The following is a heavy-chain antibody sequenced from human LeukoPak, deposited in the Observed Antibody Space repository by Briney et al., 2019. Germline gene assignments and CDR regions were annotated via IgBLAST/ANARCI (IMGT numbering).Heavy chain of an antibody. V-gene: IGHV3-48*03. CDR2: ISSSGSTI. CDR1: GFTFSSYE. J-gene: IGHJ4*02. D-gene: IGHD4-17*01. Sequence: GGSLRLSCAASGFTFSSYEMNWVRQAPGKGLEWVSYISSSGSTIYYADSVKGRFTISRDNAKNSLYLQMNSLRAEDTTVYYCARRLRRNYFDYWGQGTLVTVSS. CDR3: ARRLRRNYFDY.